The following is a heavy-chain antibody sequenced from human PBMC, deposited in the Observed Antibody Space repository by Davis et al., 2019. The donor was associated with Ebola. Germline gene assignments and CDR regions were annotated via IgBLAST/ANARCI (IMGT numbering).Heavy chain of an antibody. J-gene: IGHJ6*02. Sequence: AASVKVSCKASGYTFTNYYMHWVRQAPGQGLEWMGIINPSAGSTTYAPRFLGRVTMTRDTSTNTVYMELSSLKSEDTAVCYCARRGYDTSGFLYYYGMDVWGQGTTVTVSS. D-gene: IGHD3-22*01. CDR3: ARRGYDTSGFLYYYGMDV. CDR1: GYTFTNYY. CDR2: INPSAGST. V-gene: IGHV1-46*03.